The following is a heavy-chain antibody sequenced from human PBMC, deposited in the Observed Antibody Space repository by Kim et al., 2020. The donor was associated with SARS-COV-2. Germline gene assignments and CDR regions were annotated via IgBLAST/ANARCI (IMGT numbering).Heavy chain of an antibody. CDR1: GGSISSGDYY. Sequence: SETLSLTCTVSGGSISSGDYYWSWIRQPPGKGLEWIGYIYYSGSTYYNPSLKSRVTISVDTSKNQFSLKLSSVTAADTAVYYCARVRFSITIFGVVTRLFAYWGPRTLVTVSP. CDR3: ARVRFSITIFGVVTRLFAY. J-gene: IGHJ4*02. V-gene: IGHV4-30-4*01. CDR2: IYYSGST. D-gene: IGHD3-3*01.